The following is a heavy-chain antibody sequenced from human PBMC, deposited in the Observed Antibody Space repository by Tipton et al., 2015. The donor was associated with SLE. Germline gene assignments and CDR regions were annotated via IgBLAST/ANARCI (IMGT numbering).Heavy chain of an antibody. V-gene: IGHV3-30*04. CDR1: GFNFGDYT. Sequence: SLRLSCTASGFNFGDYTMHWVRQAPGKGLEWVALISDDGLTTYPADSVQGRLSISRDNAKNSLYLQMNSLRVEDTAVYYCAVWDLTMIRTEYMDVWGKGTTVTVSS. D-gene: IGHD3-22*01. J-gene: IGHJ6*03. CDR3: AVWDLTMIRTEYMDV. CDR2: ISDDGLTT.